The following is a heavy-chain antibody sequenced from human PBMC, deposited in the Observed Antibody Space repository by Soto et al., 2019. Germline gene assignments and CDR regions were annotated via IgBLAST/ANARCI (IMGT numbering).Heavy chain of an antibody. CDR1: GTIFSSYT. Sequence: QVQLVQSGAEVKKPGSSVRVSCQASGTIFSSYTISWVRHAPGPGLEWMGRVIPILGETNSAQKFQGRVTLTADKSTNTGYMELNSLRLEDTAVYYCARGLGGRMDDWGQGTTVTVSS. CDR3: ARGLGGRMDD. CDR2: VIPILGET. J-gene: IGHJ6*02. V-gene: IGHV1-69*08. D-gene: IGHD3-16*01.